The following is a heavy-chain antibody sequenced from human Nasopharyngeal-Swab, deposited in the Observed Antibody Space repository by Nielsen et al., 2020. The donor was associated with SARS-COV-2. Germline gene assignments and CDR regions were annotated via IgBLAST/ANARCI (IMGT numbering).Heavy chain of an antibody. CDR2: IKQDGSEK. Sequence: GESLKISCAASGFTFSSYWMSWVRQAPGKGLEWVANIKQDGSEKYYVDSVKGRFTISRDNAKNSLYLQMNSLRAEDTAVYYCARDYGDYGNYYYGMDVWGQGPTVTVSS. J-gene: IGHJ6*02. D-gene: IGHD4-17*01. CDR3: ARDYGDYGNYYYGMDV. CDR1: GFTFSSYW. V-gene: IGHV3-7*01.